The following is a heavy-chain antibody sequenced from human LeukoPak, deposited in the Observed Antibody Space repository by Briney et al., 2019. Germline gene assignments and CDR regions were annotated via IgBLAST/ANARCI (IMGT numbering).Heavy chain of an antibody. Sequence: ASVKVSCKASGYTFTSYDINWVRQATGQGLEWMGWMNPNIGNTGYAQKFQGRVTMTRNTSISTAYVELSSLRSEDTAVYYCARGAPYDFWSGYYGTPFDYWGQGTLVTVSS. CDR2: MNPNIGNT. CDR1: GYTFTSYD. D-gene: IGHD3-3*01. V-gene: IGHV1-8*01. CDR3: ARGAPYDFWSGYYGTPFDY. J-gene: IGHJ4*02.